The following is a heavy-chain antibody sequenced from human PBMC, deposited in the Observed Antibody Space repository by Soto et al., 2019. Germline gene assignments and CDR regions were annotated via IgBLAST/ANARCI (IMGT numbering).Heavy chain of an antibody. Sequence: QVQLVQSGAEVKKHGSSVKVSCKASGGTFSSYAISWVRQAPGHGLEWMGGIIPIFGTANYAQKFQGRVTITADESTSTAYMELSSLRSEDTAVYYCARMTTVTTFLAFDIWGQGTMVTVSS. CDR1: GGTFSSYA. J-gene: IGHJ3*02. V-gene: IGHV1-69*01. D-gene: IGHD4-17*01. CDR2: IIPIFGTA. CDR3: ARMTTVTTFLAFDI.